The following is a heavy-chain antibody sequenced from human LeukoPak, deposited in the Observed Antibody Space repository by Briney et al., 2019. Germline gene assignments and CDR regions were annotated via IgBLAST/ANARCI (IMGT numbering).Heavy chain of an antibody. J-gene: IGHJ4*02. V-gene: IGHV3-48*03. CDR1: GFTFSSYE. Sequence: GGSLRLSCAASGFTFSSYEMNWVRQAPGKGLEWVSYISSSGSTIYYADSVKGRFTISRDNSKNTLYLQMNSLRAEDTAIYYCAESGLNRFDYWGQGTLVTVSS. D-gene: IGHD2-15*01. CDR2: ISSSGSTI. CDR3: AESGLNRFDY.